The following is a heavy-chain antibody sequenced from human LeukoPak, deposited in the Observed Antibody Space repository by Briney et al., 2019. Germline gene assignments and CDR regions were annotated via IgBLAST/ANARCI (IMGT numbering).Heavy chain of an antibody. J-gene: IGHJ4*02. V-gene: IGHV4-59*08. CDR1: GGSISSYY. CDR3: ARQTRYSYGGDTLDY. Sequence: SETLSLTCTVSGGSISSYYWSWIQQPPGKGLEWIGYIYYSGSTNYNPSLKSRVTISVDTSKNQFSLKLSSVTAADTAVYYCARQTRYSYGGDTLDYWGQGTLVTVSS. D-gene: IGHD5-18*01. CDR2: IYYSGST.